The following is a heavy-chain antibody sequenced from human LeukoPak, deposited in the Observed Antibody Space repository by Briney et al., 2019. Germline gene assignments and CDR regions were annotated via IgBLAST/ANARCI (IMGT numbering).Heavy chain of an antibody. D-gene: IGHD2-15*01. CDR3: ASGVLGYCSGGSCPAEYFQH. Sequence: PSETLSLTRAVYGGSFSGYYWSWIRQPPGKGLEWIGEINHSGSTNYNPSLKSRVTISVDTSKNQFSLKLSSVTAADTAVYYCASGVLGYCSGGSCPAEYFQHWGQGTLVTVSS. CDR2: INHSGST. V-gene: IGHV4-34*01. CDR1: GGSFSGYY. J-gene: IGHJ1*01.